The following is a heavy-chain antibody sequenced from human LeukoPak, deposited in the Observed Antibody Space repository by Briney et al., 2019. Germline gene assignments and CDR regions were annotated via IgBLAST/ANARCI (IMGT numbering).Heavy chain of an antibody. CDR3: ARGGGYYDY. V-gene: IGHV3-30*14. D-gene: IGHD3-22*01. CDR2: ISYDGSNK. CDR1: GFTFSSYA. J-gene: IGHJ4*02. Sequence: GGSLRLSCAASGFTFSSYAMHWVRQAPGKGLEWVAVISYDGSNKYYADSVKGRFTISRDNSKNTLYLQMNSLRAEDTAVYYCARGGGYYDYWGQGTLVTVSS.